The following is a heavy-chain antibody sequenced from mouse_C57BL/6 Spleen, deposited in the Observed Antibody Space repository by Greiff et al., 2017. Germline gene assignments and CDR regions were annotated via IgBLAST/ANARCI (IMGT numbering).Heavy chain of an antibody. J-gene: IGHJ1*03. D-gene: IGHD1-1*01. CDR2: ISGGGGNT. V-gene: IGHV5-9*01. CDR1: GFTFSSYT. CDR3: ARHADYYGSSYDWYFDV. Sequence: DVKLVESGGGLVKPGGSLKLSCAASGFTFSSYTMSWVRQTPEKRLEWVATISGGGGNTYYPDSVQGRFTISRDNAKNTLYLQMSSLRSEDTALYYCARHADYYGSSYDWYFDVWGTGTTVTVSS.